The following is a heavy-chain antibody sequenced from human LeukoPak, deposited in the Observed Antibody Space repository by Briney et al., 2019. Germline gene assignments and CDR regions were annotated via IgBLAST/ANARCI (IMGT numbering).Heavy chain of an antibody. V-gene: IGHV3-33*06. CDR1: GFTFSSYG. J-gene: IGHJ4*02. D-gene: IGHD2-21*02. CDR3: AKDTTARTFDY. Sequence: GGSLRLSCAASGFTFSSYGMHWVRQAPGKGLEWVAVIWYDGSNKYYADSVKGRFTTSRDNSKNTLYLQMNSLRAEDTAVYYCAKDTTARTFDYWGQGTLVTVSS. CDR2: IWYDGSNK.